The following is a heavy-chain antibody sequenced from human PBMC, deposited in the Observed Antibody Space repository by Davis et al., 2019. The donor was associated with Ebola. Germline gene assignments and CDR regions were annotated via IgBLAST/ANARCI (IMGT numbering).Heavy chain of an antibody. CDR2: ISGSGGST. V-gene: IGHV3-23*01. CDR1: GFTFSSYA. J-gene: IGHJ6*03. Sequence: GESLKISCAASGFTFSSYAMSWVRQAPGKGLEWVSAISGSGGSTYYADSVKGRFTISRDNSKNTLYLQMNSLRAEDTAVYYCAKDSSDTYGGNSHYMDVWGKGTTVTVSS. CDR3: AKDSSDTYGGNSHYMDV. D-gene: IGHD4-23*01.